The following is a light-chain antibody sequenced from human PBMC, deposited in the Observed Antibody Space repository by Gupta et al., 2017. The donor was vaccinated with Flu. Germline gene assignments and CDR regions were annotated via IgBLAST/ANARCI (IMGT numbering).Light chain of an antibody. J-gene: IGKJ1*01. Sequence: ELVLTQSPGTLSLSPGERATLSCRASQSVSSSYLAWYQQKPGQAPRLLIYGASSRATGIPDRFSGSGSGTDFTLTISRLEPEDFAVYYCQQYGSSPRGTFGQGTKVKIK. CDR1: QSVSSSY. CDR2: GAS. V-gene: IGKV3-20*01. CDR3: QQYGSSPRGT.